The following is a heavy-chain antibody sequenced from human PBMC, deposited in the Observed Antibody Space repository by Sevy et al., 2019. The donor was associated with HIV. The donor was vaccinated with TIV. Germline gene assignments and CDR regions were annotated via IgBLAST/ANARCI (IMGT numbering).Heavy chain of an antibody. CDR2: IYHSGRT. CDR3: ARASAGDRLDYYGMDV. V-gene: IGHV4-38-2*02. J-gene: IGHJ6*02. CDR1: GFSISSGYY. D-gene: IGHD2-21*02. Sequence: SETLSLTCTVSGFSISSGYYWGWIRQSPEKGLEWIGNIYHSGRTYYKPSLKSRVTISVDTSKNQCSLKLISVTAADTAVDYCARASAGDRLDYYGMDVWGQGTTVTVSS.